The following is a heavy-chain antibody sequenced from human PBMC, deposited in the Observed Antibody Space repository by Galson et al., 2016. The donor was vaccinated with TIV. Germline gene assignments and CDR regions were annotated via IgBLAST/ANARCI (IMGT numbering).Heavy chain of an antibody. CDR2: IYPDDSDT. J-gene: IGHJ3*02. Sequence: QSGAEVKKPGESLRISCKGSGYSFTNYWIAWVRQMPGKGLEWMGIIYPDDSDTRYSPSFQSQVTISAKKSISTASVQWSSLKASDTASYFCTRHPLSRAFDICGQGTVVTVSS. CDR3: TRHPLSRAFDI. V-gene: IGHV5-51*01. CDR1: GYSFTNYW.